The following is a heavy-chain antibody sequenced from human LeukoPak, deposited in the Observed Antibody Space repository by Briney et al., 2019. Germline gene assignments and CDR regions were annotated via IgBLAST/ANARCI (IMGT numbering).Heavy chain of an antibody. V-gene: IGHV3-7*02. CDR2: IKQDGSEK. D-gene: IGHD3-9*01. CDR1: GFTFTSYW. CDR3: ARGGGRYFDWLLYY. Sequence: GGSLRLSCGASGFTFTSYWMPWVRQAPGKGLEWVANIKQDGSEKYYVDSVKGRFTISRDNAKNSLHLQMNSLRAEDTAVYYCARGGGRYFDWLLYYWGQGTLVTVSS. J-gene: IGHJ4*02.